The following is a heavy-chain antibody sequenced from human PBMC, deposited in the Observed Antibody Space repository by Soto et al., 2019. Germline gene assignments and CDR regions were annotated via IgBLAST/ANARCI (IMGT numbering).Heavy chain of an antibody. CDR3: AKGGASSSSDY. CDR2: ISYDGSNQ. Sequence: ESGGGVVQPGSSLRLSCAASRFTFSSYAMHWVRQAPGEGLEWMAMISYDGSNQYYADSVKGRFTISRDNSKNTLYLQMNSLRPEDTAVYYCAKGGASSSSDYWGQGTLVTVSS. CDR1: RFTFSSYA. J-gene: IGHJ4*02. V-gene: IGHV3-30*18. D-gene: IGHD6-13*01.